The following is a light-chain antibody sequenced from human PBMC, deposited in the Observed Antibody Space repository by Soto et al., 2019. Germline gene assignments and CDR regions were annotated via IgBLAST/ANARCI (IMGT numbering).Light chain of an antibody. Sequence: QSALTQPRSVSGSPGQSVTISCTGTSSDVGAYNAVSWYQQNPGKAPKFMIYDVTKRPSGVPDRFSGSKSGNTASLTISGLQAEDEADYYCFSYAGNYIYVFGTGTKGTVL. CDR2: DVT. V-gene: IGLV2-11*01. J-gene: IGLJ1*01. CDR3: FSYAGNYIYV. CDR1: SSDVGAYNA.